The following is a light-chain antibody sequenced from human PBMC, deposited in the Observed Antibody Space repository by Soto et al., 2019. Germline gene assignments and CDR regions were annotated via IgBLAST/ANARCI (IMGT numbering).Light chain of an antibody. CDR1: RSITNW. J-gene: IGKJ3*01. Sequence: DIQMTQSPSTLSASVGDIVTLTCRASRSITNWLAWFQQKPGQAPKLLIYDASNLESGVPSRFSGSGSGTEFTVSISSLQPDDFGTYYCQQYSTDPFTFGPGTIGDLK. CDR2: DAS. V-gene: IGKV1-5*01. CDR3: QQYSTDPFT.